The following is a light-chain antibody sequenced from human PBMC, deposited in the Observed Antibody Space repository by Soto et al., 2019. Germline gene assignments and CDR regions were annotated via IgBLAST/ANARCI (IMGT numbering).Light chain of an antibody. CDR2: GAS. CDR3: QQANGFPLT. CDR1: QDISRW. Sequence: DIQMTQSPSSVSASVGDRVTITCRASQDISRWLAWYQQKPGRAPKLLIYGASSLQSGVPSRFSGSGSGTEFTLTISSLQPEDFATSYCQQANGFPLTFGGGTKVEIK. J-gene: IGKJ4*01. V-gene: IGKV1-12*01.